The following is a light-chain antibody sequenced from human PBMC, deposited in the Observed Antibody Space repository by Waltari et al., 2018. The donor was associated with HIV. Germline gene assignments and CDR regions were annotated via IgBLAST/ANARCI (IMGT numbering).Light chain of an antibody. J-gene: IGLJ3*02. CDR1: RSNIRHNH. CDR2: DND. V-gene: IGLV1-51*01. Sequence: QSVLTQPPSVSAAPGQKVTISCSGSRSNIRHNHPCWSQHLPGTAPKLLIYDNDRRPSGIPDRFSGSKSGTSATLGVSGLQTGDEADYYCGTWDTSLNVWVFGGGTKLTVL. CDR3: GTWDTSLNVWV.